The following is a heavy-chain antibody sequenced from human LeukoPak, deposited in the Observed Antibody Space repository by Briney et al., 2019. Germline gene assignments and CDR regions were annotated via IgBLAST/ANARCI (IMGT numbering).Heavy chain of an antibody. J-gene: IGHJ4*02. D-gene: IGHD6-19*01. CDR3: VTTSRYNTAWYEVDY. Sequence: PGGSLRLSCAASGFTFSNYWMHWVRQAPGKGLEYVSAISSNGGTTHYANSVKDRFTISRDNSKDTLYLQMGSLRADDMAVYYCVTTSRYNTAWYEVDYWGQGTLVTVSS. CDR1: GFTFSNYW. CDR2: ISSNGGTT. V-gene: IGHV3-64*01.